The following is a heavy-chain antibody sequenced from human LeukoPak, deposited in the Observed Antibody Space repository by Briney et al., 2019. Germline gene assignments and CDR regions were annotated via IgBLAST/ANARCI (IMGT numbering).Heavy chain of an antibody. CDR3: AKDAWKRFDY. J-gene: IGHJ4*01. CDR1: GFTFSSFA. V-gene: IGHV3-23*01. D-gene: IGHD1-1*01. CDR2: IRGSGSTT. Sequence: GGSLRLSCAASGFTFSSFAMSWVRKAPGKGREWISGIRGSGSTTYYADSVKGGFTISRDNSKNTLYLQMNSLRAEDTAVYYCAKDAWKRFDYWGHGTLVTVSS.